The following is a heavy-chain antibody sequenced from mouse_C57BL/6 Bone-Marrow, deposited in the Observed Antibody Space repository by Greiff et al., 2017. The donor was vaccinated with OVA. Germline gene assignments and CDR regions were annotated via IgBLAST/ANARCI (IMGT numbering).Heavy chain of an antibody. J-gene: IGHJ3*01. Sequence: EVNLVESGGDLVKPGGSLKLSCAASGFTFSSYGMSWVRQTPDKRLEWVATISSGGSYTYYPDSVKGRFTISRDNAKNTLYLQMSSLKSEDTAMYYCARKGLRRSWFAYWGQGTLVTVSA. CDR2: ISSGGSYT. CDR1: GFTFSSYG. D-gene: IGHD2-4*01. V-gene: IGHV5-6*01. CDR3: ARKGLRRSWFAY.